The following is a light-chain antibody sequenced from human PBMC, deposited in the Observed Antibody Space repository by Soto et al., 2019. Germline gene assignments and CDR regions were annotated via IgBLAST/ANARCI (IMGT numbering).Light chain of an antibody. J-gene: IGKJ1*01. CDR2: WAS. CDR3: QQYYDAPQN. CDR1: QSVLYSSNNKNY. V-gene: IGKV4-1*01. Sequence: DIVMTQSPDSLAVSLGERATINCKSSQSVLYSSNNKNYLAWYQQKPGQPPKLLIYWASTRESGVPDRFSGSGYGTDFPLTISSLQAEDVAVYYFQQYYDAPQNFGQGTKLEIK.